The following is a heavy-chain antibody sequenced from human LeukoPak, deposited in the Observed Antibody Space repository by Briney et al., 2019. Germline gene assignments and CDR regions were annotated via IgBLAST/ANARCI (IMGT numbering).Heavy chain of an antibody. D-gene: IGHD4-17*01. CDR3: ARVQYGP. CDR2: IYHSGST. CDR1: GGSFSGYY. Sequence: SETLSLTCAVYGGSFSGYYWSWIRQPPGKGLEWIGSIYHSGSTYYNPSLKSRVTISVDTSKNQFSLKLSSVTAADTAVYYCARVQYGPWGQGTLVTVSS. V-gene: IGHV4-34*01. J-gene: IGHJ5*02.